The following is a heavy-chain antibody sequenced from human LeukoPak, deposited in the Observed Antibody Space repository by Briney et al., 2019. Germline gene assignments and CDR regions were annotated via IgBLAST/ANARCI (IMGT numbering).Heavy chain of an antibody. V-gene: IGHV4-59*08. Sequence: SETLSLTCTLSARSPSSYYRSWNRQPPGKGMEWVGYIYNSGSTNYHPSLKSRVTISVDTSKNQFYLKLSSVTAADTAVYYCARHRVRFLEWLAEHDAFDIWGQGTMVTVSS. D-gene: IGHD3-3*01. CDR3: ARHRVRFLEWLAEHDAFDI. CDR1: ARSPSSYY. CDR2: IYNSGST. J-gene: IGHJ3*02.